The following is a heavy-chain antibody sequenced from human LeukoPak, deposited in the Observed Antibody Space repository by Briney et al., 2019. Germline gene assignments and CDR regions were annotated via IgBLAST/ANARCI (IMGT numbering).Heavy chain of an antibody. Sequence: GGSLRLSCAASRFTFSTYVMTWVRQAPGKGLEWVSGIAGGGEYTYYADSVKGRFTISRDNSKNTLYLQMNSLRAEDTAVYYCAKDRGIISDYWGQGTLVAVSS. CDR1: RFTFSTYV. D-gene: IGHD3-10*01. V-gene: IGHV3-23*01. CDR3: AKDRGIISDY. J-gene: IGHJ4*02. CDR2: IAGGGEYT.